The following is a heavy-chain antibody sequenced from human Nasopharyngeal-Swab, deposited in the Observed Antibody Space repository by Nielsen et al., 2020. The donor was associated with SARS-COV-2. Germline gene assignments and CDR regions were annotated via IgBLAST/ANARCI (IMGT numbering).Heavy chain of an antibody. V-gene: IGHV3-21*01. CDR1: GFTFSSYS. CDR3: AREGQIFGVVDYYYYGLDV. Sequence: GESLKISCAASGFTFSSYSMNWVRQAPGKGLEWVSSISSSSYIYYADSVKGRFTISRDNAKNSLYLQMNSLRAEDTAVYYCAREGQIFGVVDYYYYGLDVWGQGTTVTVS. CDR2: ISSSSYI. J-gene: IGHJ6*02. D-gene: IGHD3-3*01.